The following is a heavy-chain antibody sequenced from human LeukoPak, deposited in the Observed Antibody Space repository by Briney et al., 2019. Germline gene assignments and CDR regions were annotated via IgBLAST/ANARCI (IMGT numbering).Heavy chain of an antibody. CDR2: IYYSETA. Sequence: SETLSLTCTVSGDSIRSYYWSWIRQPPGKGLEWIGYIYYSETANYNPSLKSRVTISVDTSKNQFSPKLTSVTAADTAVYYCARVYYSSSYDYWYFDLWGRGTLVTVSS. V-gene: IGHV4-59*01. J-gene: IGHJ2*01. CDR3: ARVYYSSSYDYWYFDL. CDR1: GDSIRSYY. D-gene: IGHD6-13*01.